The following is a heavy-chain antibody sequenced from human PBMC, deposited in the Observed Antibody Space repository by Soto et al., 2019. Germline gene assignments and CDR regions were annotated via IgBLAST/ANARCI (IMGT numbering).Heavy chain of an antibody. CDR1: GFTFSSYS. J-gene: IGHJ6*02. CDR2: ISSSSSYI. Sequence: GGSLRLSCAASGFTFSSYSMNWVRQAPGKGLEWVSSISSSSSYIYYADSVKGRFTISRDNAKNSLYLQMNSLRAEDTAVYYCARDRQYSYGYDYYYGMDVWGQGTTVTVSS. V-gene: IGHV3-21*01. D-gene: IGHD5-18*01. CDR3: ARDRQYSYGYDYYYGMDV.